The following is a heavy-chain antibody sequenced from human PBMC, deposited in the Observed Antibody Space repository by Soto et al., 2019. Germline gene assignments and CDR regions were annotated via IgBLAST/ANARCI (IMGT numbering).Heavy chain of an antibody. D-gene: IGHD2-8*01. CDR1: GFTFSGYN. J-gene: IGHJ4*02. CDR3: ARDPPYRNGPPFDY. Sequence: GGSLRLSCAASGFTFSGYNMNWVRQAPGKGLEWVSLITSTSTYIYYADSVKGRFTISRDNAKNSLYLQMNSLRAEDTAIYYCARDPPYRNGPPFDYWGPGTLVTVSS. V-gene: IGHV3-21*01. CDR2: ITSTSTYI.